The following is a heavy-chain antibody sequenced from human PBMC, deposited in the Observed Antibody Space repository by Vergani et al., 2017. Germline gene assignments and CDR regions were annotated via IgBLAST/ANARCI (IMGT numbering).Heavy chain of an antibody. V-gene: IGHV3-48*03. J-gene: IGHJ4*02. D-gene: IGHD2-15*01. CDR1: GFTFSSYE. CDR2: ISSSGSTI. Sequence: EVQLVESGGGLVQPGGSLRLSCAASGFTFSSYEMNWVRQAPGKGLEWVSYISSSGSTIYYADSVKGRFTISRDNAKNSLYLQMNSLRAEDTAVYYCAPPYGVVALNWGQGTLVTVSS. CDR3: APPYGVVALN.